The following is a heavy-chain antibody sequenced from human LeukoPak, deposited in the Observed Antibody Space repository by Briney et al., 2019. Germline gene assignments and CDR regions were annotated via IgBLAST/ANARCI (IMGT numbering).Heavy chain of an antibody. CDR1: GYTFTSCG. CDR2: ISTNNGKT. V-gene: IGHV1-18*04. J-gene: IGHJ4*02. CDR3: ARDEVYTIDN. Sequence: ASVKVSCKASGYTFTSCGISWVRQAPGQGLEWMGWISTNNGKTNFAQKFRGRFTMTTDTPMTAAYMELTSLRSDDTAIYYCARDEVYTIDNWGQGTLVTVSS. D-gene: IGHD5/OR15-5a*01.